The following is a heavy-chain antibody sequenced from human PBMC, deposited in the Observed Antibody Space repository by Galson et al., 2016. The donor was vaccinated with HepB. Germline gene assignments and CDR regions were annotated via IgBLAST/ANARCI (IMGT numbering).Heavy chain of an antibody. CDR3: ARDRYSRLGDRDYYGMDV. V-gene: IGHV1-2*04. CDR2: INPSGDT. D-gene: IGHD3-16*01. Sequence: SVKVSCKASGYTLSDYHMHWVRQAPGQGLEWMGWINPSGDTYYAQKFQDWVTMTRDTSISTAYMELIRLRSDDTAVYFCARDRYSRLGDRDYYGMDVWGQGTTGTVSS. CDR1: GYTLSDYH. J-gene: IGHJ6*02.